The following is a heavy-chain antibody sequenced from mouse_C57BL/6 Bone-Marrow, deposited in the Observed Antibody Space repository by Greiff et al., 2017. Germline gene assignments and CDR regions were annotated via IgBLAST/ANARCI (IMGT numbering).Heavy chain of an antibody. D-gene: IGHD2-3*01. CDR2: FYPGSGST. Sequence: VMLVESGAELVKPGASVKLSCKASGYTFTESTIHWVKQRSGQGLEWIGWFYPGSGSTKYNEKFKDKATLTADKSSSTVYMELSRLTSEDSAVYYCARHEDQPYDDDYGYWGQGTLVTVSA. V-gene: IGHV1-62-2*01. CDR3: ARHEDQPYDDDYGY. CDR1: GYTFTEST. J-gene: IGHJ3*01.